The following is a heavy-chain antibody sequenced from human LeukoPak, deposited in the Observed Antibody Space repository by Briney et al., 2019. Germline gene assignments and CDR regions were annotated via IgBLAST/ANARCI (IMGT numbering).Heavy chain of an antibody. CDR1: GFTFSSYG. CDR3: AKSDCSTIGCKRLHY. J-gene: IGHJ4*02. CDR2: ISGSGVDT. Sequence: PGGSLRLSCAASGFTFSSYGMHWVRQAPGKGPEWVSAISGSGVDTYYADSVKGRFTISRDNSKNTLFLQMNSLRAEDTALFFCAKSDCSTIGCKRLHYWGPGTLVTVSS. D-gene: IGHD4-11*01. V-gene: IGHV3-23*01.